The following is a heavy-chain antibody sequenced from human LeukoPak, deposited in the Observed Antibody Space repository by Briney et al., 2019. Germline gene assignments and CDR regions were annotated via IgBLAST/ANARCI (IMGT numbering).Heavy chain of an antibody. CDR1: GGSISSYY. CDR2: ISYSGGT. CDR3: AGGRPYYFDY. Sequence: SETLSLTCTASGGSISSYYWSWIRQPPGKGLEWIGYISYSGGTNYNPSLKSRVTISVDTSKNQFSLKLSSVTAADTAVYYCAGGRPYYFDYWGQGILVTVSS. J-gene: IGHJ4*02. V-gene: IGHV4-59*01.